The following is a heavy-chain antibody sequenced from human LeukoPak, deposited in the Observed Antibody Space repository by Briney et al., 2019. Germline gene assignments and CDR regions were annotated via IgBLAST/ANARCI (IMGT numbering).Heavy chain of an antibody. CDR2: IWNDGSNK. D-gene: IGHD6-19*01. CDR1: GFTFSTYG. V-gene: IGHV3-33*01. J-gene: IGHJ4*02. Sequence: GGSLRLSCAASGFTFSTYGIHWVRQAPGKGLEWVAVIWNDGSNKYYADSVKGRFTISRDNSKNTLYLQMNSLRAEDTAVYYRARHRGVAVAEFYFDCWGQGTLVTVSS. CDR3: ARHRGVAVAEFYFDC.